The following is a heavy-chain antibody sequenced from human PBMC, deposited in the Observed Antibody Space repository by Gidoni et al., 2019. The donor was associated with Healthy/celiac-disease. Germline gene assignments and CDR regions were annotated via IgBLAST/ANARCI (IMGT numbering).Heavy chain of an antibody. CDR2: SNPNSGGT. J-gene: IGHJ4*02. CDR1: GYTFPGYY. V-gene: IGHV1-2*06. Sequence: QVQLVQSGAEVKKPGASVKVSCKASGYTFPGYYMHWVRQAPGQGLEWMGRSNPNSGGTNYAQKFQGRVTMTRDTSISTAYMELSRLRSDDTAVYYCAREDYYDSSGYYKDWGQGTLVTVSS. D-gene: IGHD3-22*01. CDR3: AREDYYDSSGYYKD.